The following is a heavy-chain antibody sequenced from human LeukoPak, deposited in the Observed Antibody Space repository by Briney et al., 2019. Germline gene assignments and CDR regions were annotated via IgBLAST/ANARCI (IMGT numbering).Heavy chain of an antibody. J-gene: IGHJ4*02. D-gene: IGHD3-22*01. CDR2: ITYSSGYT. CDR3: AKEGPDTTIPVRGYFDY. Sequence: QTGGSLRLSCAASGFTFSSYDLSWVRQAPGKGLEWVSGITYSSGYTYYADSVKGRFTISRDNSKNTLYLQMNSLRAEDTAVYYCAKEGPDTTIPVRGYFDYWGQGTLVTVSS. CDR1: GFTFSSYD. V-gene: IGHV3-23*01.